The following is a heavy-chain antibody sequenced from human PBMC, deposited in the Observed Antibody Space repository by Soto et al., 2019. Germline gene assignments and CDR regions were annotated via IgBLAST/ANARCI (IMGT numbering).Heavy chain of an antibody. Sequence: GGSLRLSCAASGVTFTSYAMTWVRQAPGEGLQWVSSISKSGDSTYYADSVKGRFTTSRDNSKNTLYLQMNSLRAEDTAIYYCAKGSFGFVYWGQGTLVTVSS. CDR2: ISKSGDST. J-gene: IGHJ4*02. CDR1: GVTFTSYA. D-gene: IGHD3-10*01. V-gene: IGHV3-23*01. CDR3: AKGSFGFVY.